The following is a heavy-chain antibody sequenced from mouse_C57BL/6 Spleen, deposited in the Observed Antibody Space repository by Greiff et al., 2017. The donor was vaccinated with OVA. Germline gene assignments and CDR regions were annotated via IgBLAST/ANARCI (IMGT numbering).Heavy chain of an antibody. V-gene: IGHV3-6*01. CDR3: ARDQSGMDY. CDR2: ISYDGSN. Sequence: VQLQQSGPGLVKPSQSLSLTCSVTGYSITSGYYWNWIRQFPGNKLEWMGYISYDGSNNYNPSLKNRISITRDTSKNQFFLKLNSVTTEDTATYYCARDQSGMDYWGQGTSVTVSS. J-gene: IGHJ4*01. CDR1: GYSITSGYY.